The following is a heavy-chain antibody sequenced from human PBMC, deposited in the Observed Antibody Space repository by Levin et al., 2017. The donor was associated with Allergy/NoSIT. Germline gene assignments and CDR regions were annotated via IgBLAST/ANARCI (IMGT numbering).Heavy chain of an antibody. CDR2: ISYDGSNK. Sequence: PGESLKISCAASGFTFSSYAMHWVRQAPGKGLEWVAVISYDGSNKYYADSVKGRFTISRDNSKNTLYLQMNSLRAEDTAVYYCARDPWGIFGFRYYFDYWGQGTLVTVSS. D-gene: IGHD3-16*01. CDR3: ARDPWGIFGFRYYFDY. J-gene: IGHJ4*02. CDR1: GFTFSSYA. V-gene: IGHV3-30-3*01.